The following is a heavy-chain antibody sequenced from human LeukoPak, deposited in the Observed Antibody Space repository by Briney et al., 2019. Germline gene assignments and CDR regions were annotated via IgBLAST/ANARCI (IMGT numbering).Heavy chain of an antibody. Sequence: PSETLSLTCTVSGGSISSSSSYWGWIRQPPGKGLEWIGSIYYSGSTYYNPSLKSRVTISVDTSKNQFSLKLSSVTAADTAVYYCARHLSHDYFDYWGQGTLVTVSS. CDR2: IYYSGST. J-gene: IGHJ4*02. D-gene: IGHD3-3*02. CDR1: GGSISSSSSY. CDR3: ARHLSHDYFDY. V-gene: IGHV4-39*01.